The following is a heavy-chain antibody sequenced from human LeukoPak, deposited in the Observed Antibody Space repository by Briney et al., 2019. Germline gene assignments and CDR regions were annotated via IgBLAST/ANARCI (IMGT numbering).Heavy chain of an antibody. CDR3: ARGPAGYN. D-gene: IGHD1-1*01. J-gene: IGHJ4*02. CDR1: GFTVSSNH. CDR2: IYSGGST. Sequence: GGSLRLSCAASGFTVSSNHMSWVRQAPGKGLEWVSVIYSGGSTDYADSVEGRFTISRDNLKNTLYLQMNSLRAEDTAVYYCARGPAGYNWGQGTLVTFSS. V-gene: IGHV3-53*01.